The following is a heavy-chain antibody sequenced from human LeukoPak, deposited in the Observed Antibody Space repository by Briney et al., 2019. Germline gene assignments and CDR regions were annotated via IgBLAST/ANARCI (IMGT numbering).Heavy chain of an antibody. CDR1: GYIFRNYY. D-gene: IGHD2-2*02. Sequence: ASVKVSCKASGYIFRNYYMHWVRQAPGRGLEWMGRINPDSGGTSYAQKFQGRVSMTRDTSNRTVYMELSMLTFEDTAIYYCARVSRALYDVIAYWGQGALLSVSS. V-gene: IGHV1-2*06. CDR3: ARVSRALYDVIAY. CDR2: INPDSGGT. J-gene: IGHJ4*02.